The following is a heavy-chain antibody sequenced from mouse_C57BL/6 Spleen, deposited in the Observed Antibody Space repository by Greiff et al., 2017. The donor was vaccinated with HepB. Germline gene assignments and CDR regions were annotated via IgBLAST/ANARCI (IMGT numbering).Heavy chain of an antibody. D-gene: IGHD2-4*01. CDR3: ARSLYDYDEEAWFAY. CDR1: GYTFTSYW. J-gene: IGHJ3*01. Sequence: QVQLKQSGAELAKPGASVKLSCKASGYTFTSYWMHWVKQRPGQGLEWIGYINPSSGYTKYNQKFKDKATLTADKSSSTAYMQLSSLTYEDSAVYYCARSLYDYDEEAWFAYWGQGTLVTVSA. CDR2: INPSSGYT. V-gene: IGHV1-7*01.